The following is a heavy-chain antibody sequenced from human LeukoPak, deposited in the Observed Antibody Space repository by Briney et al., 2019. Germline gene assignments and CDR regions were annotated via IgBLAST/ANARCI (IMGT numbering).Heavy chain of an antibody. V-gene: IGHV4-34*01. CDR2: INHSGST. CDR1: GGSFSGYY. Sequence: SETLSLTCAVYGGSFSGYYWSWIRQPPGKGLEWIGEINHSGSTSYNPSLKSRVTISVDTSKNQFSLKLSSVTAADTAVYYCARGYYYDSSGYSLDYWGQGTLVTVSS. J-gene: IGHJ4*02. D-gene: IGHD3-22*01. CDR3: ARGYYYDSSGYSLDY.